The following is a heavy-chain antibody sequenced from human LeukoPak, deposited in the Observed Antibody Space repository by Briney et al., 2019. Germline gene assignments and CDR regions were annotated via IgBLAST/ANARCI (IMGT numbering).Heavy chain of an antibody. Sequence: SQTLSLTCTVSGGSISSGGYYWSWIRQHPGKGLEWIGYIYYSGSTYYNPSLKSRVTISVDTSKNQFSLKLSSVTAADTAVYYCARGTIVVVPAAIDPVYYFDYWGQGALVTVSS. V-gene: IGHV4-31*03. J-gene: IGHJ4*02. D-gene: IGHD2-2*02. CDR2: IYYSGST. CDR1: GGSISSGGYY. CDR3: ARGTIVVVPAAIDPVYYFDY.